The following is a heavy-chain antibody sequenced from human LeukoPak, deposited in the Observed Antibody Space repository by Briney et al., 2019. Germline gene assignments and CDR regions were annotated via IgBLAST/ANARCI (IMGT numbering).Heavy chain of an antibody. J-gene: IGHJ4*02. CDR1: GDSINSLDL. D-gene: IGHD3-3*01. Sequence: PSETLSLTCTVSGDSINSLDLWSWVRQPPGKGLEWIGEMYLSGTTHSNPSVKSRVTISIDKSKNQFSLKLSSVTAADTAVYYCARRVSNYDFWSGYYTYYFDYWGQGTLVTVSS. V-gene: IGHV4-4*02. CDR3: ARRVSNYDFWSGYYTYYFDY. CDR2: MYLSGTT.